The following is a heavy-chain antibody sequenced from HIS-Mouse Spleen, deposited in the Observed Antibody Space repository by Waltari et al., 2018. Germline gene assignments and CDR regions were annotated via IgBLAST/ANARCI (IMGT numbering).Heavy chain of an antibody. Sequence: QPQLQESGPGLVKPSETLSLTCTVSGGSLSSSSYSWGWIRQPPGKGLEWIGRIYYSGSTYYNPSLKSRVTISVDTSKNQFSLKLSSVTAADTAVYYCARDRSYSSSSGFDYWGQGTLVTVSS. V-gene: IGHV4-39*07. CDR3: ARDRSYSSSSGFDY. CDR2: IYYSGST. J-gene: IGHJ4*02. D-gene: IGHD6-6*01. CDR1: GGSLSSSSYS.